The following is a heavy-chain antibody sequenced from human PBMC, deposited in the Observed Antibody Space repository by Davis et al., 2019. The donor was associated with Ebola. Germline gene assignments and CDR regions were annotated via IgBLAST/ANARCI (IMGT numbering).Heavy chain of an antibody. V-gene: IGHV4-34*01. J-gene: IGHJ5*02. CDR2: INHSGST. D-gene: IGHD3-3*01. CDR1: GGSFSGYY. Sequence: SETLSLTCAVYGGSFSGYYWSWIRQPPGKGLEWIGEINHSGSTNYNPSLKSRVTISVDTSKNQFSLKLSSVTAADTAVYYCARREGGGLRFLEWLNWFDPWGQGTLVTVSS. CDR3: ARREGGGLRFLEWLNWFDP.